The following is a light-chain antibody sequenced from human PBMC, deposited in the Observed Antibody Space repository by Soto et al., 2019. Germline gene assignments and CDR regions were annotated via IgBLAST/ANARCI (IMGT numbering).Light chain of an antibody. CDR2: RNN. J-gene: IGLJ2*01. V-gene: IGLV1-47*01. Sequence: QSVLTQPPSASGTPGQRVTISCSGSSSNIGSNYVYWYQQLPGTAPKLLIYRNNQRPSGVPDRFSGSKSGTSASLAISGLRSEDEAAYYCAASDDSLSGVVFGGGTKLTVL. CDR1: SSNIGSNY. CDR3: AASDDSLSGVV.